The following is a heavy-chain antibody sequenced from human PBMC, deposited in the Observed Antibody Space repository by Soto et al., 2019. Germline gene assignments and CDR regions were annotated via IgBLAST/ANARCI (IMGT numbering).Heavy chain of an antibody. V-gene: IGHV2-5*02. J-gene: IGHJ4*02. CDR3: AHLNTRGYYFDY. Sequence: GPPQVNPAQTLTLTCTFSGFSLSTSQVGVGWIRQPPGKALEWLAHFFSDADNFYRLSLKSRLTITKDTSKRQVVLTMTNMDPVHTATYYCAHLNTRGYYFDYWGQGALVTVSS. CDR1: GFSLSTSQVG. CDR2: FFSDADN.